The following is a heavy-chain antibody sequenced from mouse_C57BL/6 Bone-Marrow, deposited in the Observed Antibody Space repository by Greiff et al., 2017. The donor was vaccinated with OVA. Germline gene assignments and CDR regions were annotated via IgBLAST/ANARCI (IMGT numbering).Heavy chain of an antibody. J-gene: IGHJ3*01. CDR1: GFTFSSYG. D-gene: IGHD2-1*01. V-gene: IGHV5-6*01. CDR3: ARPIYYGNYVGFAY. Sequence: EVNVVESGGDLVKPGGSLKLSCAASGFTFSSYGMSWVRQTPDKRLEWVATISSGGSYTYYPDSVKGRFTISRDNAKNTLYLQMSSLKSEDTAMYYCARPIYYGNYVGFAYWGQGTLVTVSA. CDR2: ISSGGSYT.